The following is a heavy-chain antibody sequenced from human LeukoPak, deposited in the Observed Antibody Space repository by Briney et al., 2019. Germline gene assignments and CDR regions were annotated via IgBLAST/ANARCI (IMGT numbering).Heavy chain of an antibody. Sequence: PGGSLRLSRAASGFTFSAYAMIWVRQSPGKGLEWVSAISGSGGNTYYADSVKGRFTISRDNSKNTLYLHMSSLRAEDAAVYYCAKDPNGDYVGAFDSWGQGTMVIVSS. V-gene: IGHV3-23*01. CDR2: ISGSGGNT. J-gene: IGHJ3*02. CDR3: AKDPNGDYVGAFDS. D-gene: IGHD4-17*01. CDR1: GFTFSAYA.